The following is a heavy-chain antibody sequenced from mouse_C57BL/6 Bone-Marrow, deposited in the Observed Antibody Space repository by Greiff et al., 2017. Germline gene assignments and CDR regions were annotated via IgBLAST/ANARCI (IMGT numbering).Heavy chain of an antibody. CDR1: GFTFSSYG. V-gene: IGHV5-6*01. CDR3: ARHPLLDWVYWYFDV. D-gene: IGHD4-1*01. CDR2: ISSGGSYT. J-gene: IGHJ1*03. Sequence: EVKLMESGGDLVKPGGSLKLSCAASGFTFSSYGMSWVRQTPDKRLEWVVTISSGGSYTYYPDSVKGRFTISRDNAKNTLYLQMSSLKSEDTAMYYCARHPLLDWVYWYFDVWGTGTTVTVSS.